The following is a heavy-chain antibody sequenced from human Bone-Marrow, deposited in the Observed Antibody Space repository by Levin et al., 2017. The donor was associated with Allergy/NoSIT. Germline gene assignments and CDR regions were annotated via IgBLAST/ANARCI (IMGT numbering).Heavy chain of an antibody. D-gene: IGHD2-15*01. CDR2: INPASGGT. CDR3: ARCVSGDICYLNLDY. J-gene: IGHJ4*02. V-gene: IGHV1-2*06. Sequence: PGESLKISCKASGYTFTGYYMHWVRQAPGQGLEWMGRINPASGGTEYAQKFQGRVTMTRDTSISTAYMELSSLRSDDTATYYCARCVSGDICYLNLDYWGQGTLVIVSS. CDR1: GYTFTGYY.